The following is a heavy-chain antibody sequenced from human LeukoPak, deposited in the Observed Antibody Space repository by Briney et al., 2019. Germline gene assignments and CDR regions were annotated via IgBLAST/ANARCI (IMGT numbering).Heavy chain of an antibody. V-gene: IGHV4-34*01. J-gene: IGHJ4*02. CDR1: AGSFSCYY. Sequence: SETLSLNCAVYAGSFSCYYWSWIRQPPGKGLEWIGEINHSGSTNYNPSLKSRVTISVDTSKNQFSLQLSSVTAADTAVYYCARIPDGEFDYWGQGTLVTVSS. D-gene: IGHD4-17*01. CDR3: ARIPDGEFDY. CDR2: INHSGST.